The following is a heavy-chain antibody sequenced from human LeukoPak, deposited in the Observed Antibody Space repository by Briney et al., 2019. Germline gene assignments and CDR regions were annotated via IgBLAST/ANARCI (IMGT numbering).Heavy chain of an antibody. D-gene: IGHD3-9*01. CDR2: INPVFGTA. V-gene: IGHV1-69*13. CDR1: GDTFSSYV. J-gene: IGHJ6*02. Sequence: SVKVSCKASGDTFSSYVISWVRQAPGQGLEWMGGINPVFGTAHYAQKFQDRVTITADESTSAAYMELSSLRSEDTAVYYCAKTFLTAYDTYFYYYGLDVWGQGTPVTVSS. CDR3: AKTFLTAYDTYFYYYGLDV.